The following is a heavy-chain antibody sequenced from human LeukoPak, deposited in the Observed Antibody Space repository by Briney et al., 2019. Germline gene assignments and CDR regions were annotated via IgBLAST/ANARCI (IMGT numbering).Heavy chain of an antibody. D-gene: IGHD3-22*01. CDR1: GYSFTSYW. CDR2: IYPGDSDT. CDR3: ARHVSYYDSSGYYPYYYYMDV. J-gene: IGHJ6*03. Sequence: PGESLKISCKGSGYSFTSYWIGWVRQMPGKGLEWMGIIYPGDSDTRYSPSFQGQVTISADKSISTAYLQWSSLKASDTAMYYCARHVSYYDSSGYYPYYYYMDVWGKGTTVTVSS. V-gene: IGHV5-51*01.